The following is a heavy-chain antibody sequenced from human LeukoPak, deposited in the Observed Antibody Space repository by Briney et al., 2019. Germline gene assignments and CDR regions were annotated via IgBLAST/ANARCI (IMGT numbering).Heavy chain of an antibody. V-gene: IGHV4-34*01. D-gene: IGHD6-13*01. CDR1: GGSLSGHY. Sequence: SETLSLTCAVYGGSLSGHYWSWIRQPPGEGLEWIGEINHSGSTNYNPSLKSRVTISVDTSKNQFSLKLSSVTAADTAVYYCARFIAAAGAWFDPWGQGTLVTVSS. CDR2: INHSGST. J-gene: IGHJ5*02. CDR3: ARFIAAAGAWFDP.